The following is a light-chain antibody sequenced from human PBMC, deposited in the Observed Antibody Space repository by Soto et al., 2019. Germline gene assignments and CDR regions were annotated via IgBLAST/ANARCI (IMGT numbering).Light chain of an antibody. CDR1: QSVSSKY. CDR2: GTS. CDR3: QQYGSSRGYT. J-gene: IGKJ2*01. V-gene: IGKV3-20*01. Sequence: EIVLTQSPGTLSLSPGERATLSCRASQSVSSKYLAWYQQKPGQAPRVLIYGTSIRASGVPERFSGGGSGTDFTLTITRLEPEDFAVYYCQQYGSSRGYTFGQGTKLDIK.